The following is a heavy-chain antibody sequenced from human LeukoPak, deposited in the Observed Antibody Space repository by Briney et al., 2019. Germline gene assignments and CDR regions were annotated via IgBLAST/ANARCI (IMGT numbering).Heavy chain of an antibody. Sequence: SETLSLTCVVYGGSFSGYYWSWIRQPPGKGLEWIGEINHSGSTNYNPSLKSRVTISVDTSKNQFSLKLSSVTAADTAVYYCARRYCSGGSCYWRSYFDHWGQGTLVTVSS. V-gene: IGHV4-34*01. CDR3: ARRYCSGGSCYWRSYFDH. D-gene: IGHD2-15*01. CDR2: INHSGST. J-gene: IGHJ4*02. CDR1: GGSFSGYY.